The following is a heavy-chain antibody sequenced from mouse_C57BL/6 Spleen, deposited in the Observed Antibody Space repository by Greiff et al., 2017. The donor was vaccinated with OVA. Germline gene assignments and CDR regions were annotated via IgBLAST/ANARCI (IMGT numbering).Heavy chain of an antibody. Sequence: QVQLQQSGPGLVAPSQSLSITCTVSGFSLTSYAISWVRQPPGKGLEWLGVIWTGGGTNYNSALKSRLSISKDNSKSQVFLKMNSLRTDDTARYYCARNNDYDVGWYFDVWGTGTTVTVSS. J-gene: IGHJ1*03. V-gene: IGHV2-9-1*01. D-gene: IGHD2-4*01. CDR3: ARNNDYDVGWYFDV. CDR2: IWTGGGT. CDR1: GFSLTSYA.